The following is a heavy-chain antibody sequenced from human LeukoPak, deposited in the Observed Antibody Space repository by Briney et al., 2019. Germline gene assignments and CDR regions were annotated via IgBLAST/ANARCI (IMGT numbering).Heavy chain of an antibody. CDR3: VKDLAVAATPILDY. CDR2: ISSNGGST. V-gene: IGHV3-64D*06. J-gene: IGHJ4*02. Sequence: GGSLRLSCSASGFTFRSYAMHWVRQAPGKGLGYVSAISSNGGSTYYADSVKGRFTISRDNSKNTLYLQMSSLRAEDTAVYYCVKDLAVAATPILDYWGQGTLVTVSS. CDR1: GFTFRSYA. D-gene: IGHD2-15*01.